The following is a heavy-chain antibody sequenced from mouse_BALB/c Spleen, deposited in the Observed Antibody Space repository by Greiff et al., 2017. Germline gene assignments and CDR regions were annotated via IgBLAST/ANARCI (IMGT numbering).Heavy chain of an antibody. D-gene: IGHD2-4*01. CDR1: GFTFSSYA. CDR2: ISSGGSYT. Sequence: EVKVVESGGGLVKPGGSLKLSCAASGFTFSSYAMSWVRQTPEKRLEWVATISSGGSYTYYPDSVKGRFTISRDNAKNTLYLQMSSLRSEDTAMYYCARPDYTYWYFDVWGAGTTVTVSS. V-gene: IGHV5-9-3*01. J-gene: IGHJ1*01. CDR3: ARPDYTYWYFDV.